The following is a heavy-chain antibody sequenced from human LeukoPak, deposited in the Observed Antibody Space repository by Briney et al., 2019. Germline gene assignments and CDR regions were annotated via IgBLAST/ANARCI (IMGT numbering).Heavy chain of an antibody. V-gene: IGHV3-7*01. CDR1: RFTFSSYW. J-gene: IGHJ3*01. CDR2: IKQDGSEK. D-gene: IGHD3-3*01. Sequence: GGTLRLSCAASRFTFSSYWMSWVRQAPGKGLEWVANIKQDGSEKYYVDSVKGRFTISRDNAKNSLYLQMNSLRAEDTAVYYCARDRHDFWSGYGKSDAFDVWGQGTMVTVSS. CDR3: ARDRHDFWSGYGKSDAFDV.